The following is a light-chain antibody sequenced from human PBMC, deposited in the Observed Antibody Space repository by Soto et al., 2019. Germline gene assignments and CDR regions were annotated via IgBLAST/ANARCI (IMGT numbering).Light chain of an antibody. Sequence: EIVLTRSPGTLSLSPGERATLSCRASQSVSSTYLAWYQQKPGQAPKLLIYGASSRAAGIPDRFSGSGSGTDFTLTISRLEPEDFAVYYCQQYGNSPLTFGGGTKVDIK. J-gene: IGKJ4*01. CDR3: QQYGNSPLT. CDR2: GAS. V-gene: IGKV3-20*01. CDR1: QSVSSTY.